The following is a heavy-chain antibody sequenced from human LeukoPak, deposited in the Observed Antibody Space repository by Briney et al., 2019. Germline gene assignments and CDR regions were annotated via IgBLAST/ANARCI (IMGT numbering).Heavy chain of an antibody. V-gene: IGHV1-2*02. CDR3: ARSQYSYDFWSGYLYYFDY. Sequence: EASVKVSCKASGYTFTGYYMHWVRQAPGQGLEWMGWINPNSGGTNYAQKFQGRVTMTRDTSISTAYMELSRLRSDDTAVYYCARSQYSYDFWSGYLYYFDYWGQGTLVTVSS. CDR2: INPNSGGT. J-gene: IGHJ4*02. D-gene: IGHD3-3*01. CDR1: GYTFTGYY.